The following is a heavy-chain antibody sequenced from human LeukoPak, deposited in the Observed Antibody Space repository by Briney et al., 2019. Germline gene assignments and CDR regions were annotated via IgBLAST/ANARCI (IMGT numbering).Heavy chain of an antibody. CDR2: IYYSGST. CDR1: GGSISSGDYY. Sequence: PSETLSLTCTVSGGSISSGDYYWSWIRQPPGKGLEWIGYIYYSGSTNYNPSLKSRVTISVDTSKNQFSLKLSSVTAADTAVYYCARAPGSYYYYYMDVWGKGTTVTVSS. V-gene: IGHV4-61*08. D-gene: IGHD1-26*01. J-gene: IGHJ6*03. CDR3: ARAPGSYYYYYMDV.